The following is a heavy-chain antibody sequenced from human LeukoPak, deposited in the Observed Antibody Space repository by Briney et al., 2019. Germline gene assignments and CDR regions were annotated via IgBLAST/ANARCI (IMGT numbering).Heavy chain of an antibody. CDR1: GFTFSSYW. Sequence: PGGSLRLSCAASGFTFSSYWMHWVRQAPGKGLVWVSRISSDGSSTSYADSVKGRFTISRDNAKNTLYLQMNSLRAEDTAVYHCARGLMVRGIGYYFDYWGQGTLVTVSS. J-gene: IGHJ4*02. CDR2: ISSDGSST. V-gene: IGHV3-74*01. CDR3: ARGLMVRGIGYYFDY. D-gene: IGHD3-10*01.